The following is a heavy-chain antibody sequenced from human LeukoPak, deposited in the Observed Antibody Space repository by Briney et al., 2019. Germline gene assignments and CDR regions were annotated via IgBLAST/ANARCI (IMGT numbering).Heavy chain of an antibody. Sequence: PGGSLRLSCAASGFTFSSYAMHWVRQAPGKGLEWVAVISYDGSNKYYADSVKGRFPISRDNSKNTLYLQMNSLRAEDTAVYYCARESGYYYGSGSYWRPSGYYGMDVWGQGTTVTVSS. CDR3: ARESGYYYGSGSYWRPSGYYGMDV. V-gene: IGHV3-30-3*01. D-gene: IGHD3-10*01. CDR2: ISYDGSNK. CDR1: GFTFSSYA. J-gene: IGHJ6*02.